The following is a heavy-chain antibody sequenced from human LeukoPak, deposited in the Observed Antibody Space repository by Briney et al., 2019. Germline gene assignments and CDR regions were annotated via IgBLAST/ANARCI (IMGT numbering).Heavy chain of an antibody. CDR2: ISSSSSYT. CDR1: GGSISSGGYS. CDR3: ARIMVRGTNSDAFDI. D-gene: IGHD3-10*01. J-gene: IGHJ3*02. Sequence: LSLTCAVSGGSISSGGYSWSWIRQPPGKGLEWVSYISSSSSYTNYADSVKGRFTISRDNAKNSLYLQMNSLRAEDTAVYYCARIMVRGTNSDAFDIWGQGTMVTVSS. V-gene: IGHV3-11*06.